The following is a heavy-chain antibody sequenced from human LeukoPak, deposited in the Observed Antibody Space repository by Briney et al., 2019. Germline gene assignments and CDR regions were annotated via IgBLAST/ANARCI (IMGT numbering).Heavy chain of an antibody. CDR2: ISSSSSII. CDR1: GFTFSDYS. D-gene: IGHD6-13*01. V-gene: IGHV3-48*04. CDR3: AREARAAAGFDY. J-gene: IGHJ4*02. Sequence: GGSLRLSCAASGFTFSDYSMNWVRQAPGKGLEWVSYISSSSSIIYYADAVKGRFTISRDNAKKSLYLQTNSLRAEDTAVYYCAREARAAAGFDYWGQGTLVTVAS.